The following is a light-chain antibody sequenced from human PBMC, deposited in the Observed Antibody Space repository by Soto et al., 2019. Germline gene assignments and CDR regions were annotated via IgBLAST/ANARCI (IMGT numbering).Light chain of an antibody. V-gene: IGKV3-15*01. Sequence: EIVLTQSPATLSVSPGERATLSCRARQSVTTNLAWYQQKPGQVPRLLISGASTRATDIPARFSGSGSGTEFTLTISSLQSEDLAVYYCQQFDSWPITFGQGTRLEIK. CDR2: GAS. J-gene: IGKJ5*01. CDR1: QSVTTN. CDR3: QQFDSWPIT.